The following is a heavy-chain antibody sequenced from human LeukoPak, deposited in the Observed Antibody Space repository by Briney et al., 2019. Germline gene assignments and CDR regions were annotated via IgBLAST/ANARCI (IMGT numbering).Heavy chain of an antibody. CDR3: ARHGNWGFDY. J-gene: IGHJ4*02. CDR1: GGSISSYY. Sequence: ETLSLTCTVSGGSISSYYWSWIRQPPGKGLEWIGYIYYSGSTNYNPSLKSRVTISVDTSKNQFSLKLSSVTAADTAVYYCARHGNWGFDYWGQGTLVTVSS. D-gene: IGHD7-27*01. V-gene: IGHV4-59*08. CDR2: IYYSGST.